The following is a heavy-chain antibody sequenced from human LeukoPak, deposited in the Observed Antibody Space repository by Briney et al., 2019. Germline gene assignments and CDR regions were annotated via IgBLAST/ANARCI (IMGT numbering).Heavy chain of an antibody. V-gene: IGHV1-69*05. J-gene: IGHJ5*02. CDR2: IIPFLDTS. CDR3: ARAQAGNYDWPLDL. Sequence: SVKVSCEASGGTFSNYALSWVRQAPGQGLEWMGAIIPFLDTSNYPPKFQDRVTITTDESTSTAYMELSSLRSDDTAVYYCARAQAGNYDWPLDLWGQGTLVAVSS. D-gene: IGHD5-12*01. CDR1: GGTFSNYA.